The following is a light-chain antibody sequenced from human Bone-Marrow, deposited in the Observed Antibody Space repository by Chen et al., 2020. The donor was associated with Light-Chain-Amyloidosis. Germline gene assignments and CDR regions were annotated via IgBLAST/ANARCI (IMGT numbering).Light chain of an antibody. CDR1: QSVRNY. V-gene: IGKV3-11*01. CDR2: DAS. J-gene: IGKJ3*01. Sequence: EIVLIQSPATLSLSPGVRAPLSCRASQSVRNYLAWYQQKPGQAPRLLIYDASTRATGIPARFSGSGSGTDFTLTINSLEPEDFAVYYCQQRSSWPITFGPGTRVDIK. CDR3: QQRSSWPIT.